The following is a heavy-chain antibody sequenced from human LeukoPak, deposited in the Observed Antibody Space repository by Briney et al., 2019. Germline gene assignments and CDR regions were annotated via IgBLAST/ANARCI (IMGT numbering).Heavy chain of an antibody. CDR1: GYSFTNYW. CDR3: ARLRGSSLDY. D-gene: IGHD1-26*01. Sequence: GESLEISCKGSGYSFTNYWIGWVRQMPGKGLEWMGVIHPGDTDTRYSPSFQGQVTSSADKSITTAYLQWSSLKASDTAMYYCARLRGSSLDYWGQGTLVTVSS. V-gene: IGHV5-51*01. J-gene: IGHJ4*02. CDR2: IHPGDTDT.